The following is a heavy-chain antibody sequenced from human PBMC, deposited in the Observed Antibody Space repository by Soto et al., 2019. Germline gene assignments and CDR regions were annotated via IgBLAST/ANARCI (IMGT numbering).Heavy chain of an antibody. V-gene: IGHV1-46*03. D-gene: IGHD2-2*02. Sequence: ASVKVSCQTSGYTMTSYYMHWVRQAPGQGLEWMGIINPSGGSTSYAQKFQGRVTMTRDTSTSTVYMELSSLRSEDTAVYYCARPLGYCSSTSCYRPGDDAFDIWGQGTMVTVSS. J-gene: IGHJ3*02. CDR1: GYTMTSYY. CDR3: ARPLGYCSSTSCYRPGDDAFDI. CDR2: INPSGGST.